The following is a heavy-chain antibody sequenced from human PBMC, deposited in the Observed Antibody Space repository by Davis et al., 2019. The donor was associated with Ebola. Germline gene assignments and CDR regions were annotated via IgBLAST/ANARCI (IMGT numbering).Heavy chain of an antibody. J-gene: IGHJ4*02. V-gene: IGHV3-23*01. CDR1: GFSFSSYW. CDR2: ITSSGSST. Sequence: GGSLRLSCAASGFSFSSYWMRWVRQAPGKGLEWVSAITSSGSSTYYADSVKGRFTISRDNSKNTVFLQMTSLRAEDTAVYYCAKRTAGSQAFVDYWGQGTLVTVSS. CDR3: AKRTAGSQAFVDY. D-gene: IGHD1-1*01.